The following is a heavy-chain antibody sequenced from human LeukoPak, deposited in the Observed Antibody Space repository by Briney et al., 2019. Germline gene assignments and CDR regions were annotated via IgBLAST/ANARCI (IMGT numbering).Heavy chain of an antibody. CDR3: ARELSALGDY. V-gene: IGHV4-34*01. J-gene: IGHJ4*02. CDR2: MHHSGTT. Sequence: SETLSLTCAVYGGSFSGYYWSWIRQPPGKGLEWIGIMHHSGTTYYNPSLNSRVTLSVDTSKNQLSLKLSSATAADTAVYYCARELSALGDYWGQRIRVIVST. D-gene: IGHD6-6*01. CDR1: GGSFSGYY.